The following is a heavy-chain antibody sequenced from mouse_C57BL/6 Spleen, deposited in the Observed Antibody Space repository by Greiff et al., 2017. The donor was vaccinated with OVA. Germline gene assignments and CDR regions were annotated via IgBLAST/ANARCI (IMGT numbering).Heavy chain of an antibody. V-gene: IGHV1-53*01. J-gene: IGHJ2*01. CDR2: INPSNGGT. CDR3: AREGVYLYFDY. D-gene: IGHD2-3*01. Sequence: QVQLKQPGTELVKPGASVKLSCQASGYTFTSYWMHWVKQRPGQGLEWIGNINPSNGGTNYNEKFKSKATLTVDKSSSTAYMQLSSLTSEDSAVYYCAREGVYLYFDYWGQGTTLTVSS. CDR1: GYTFTSYW.